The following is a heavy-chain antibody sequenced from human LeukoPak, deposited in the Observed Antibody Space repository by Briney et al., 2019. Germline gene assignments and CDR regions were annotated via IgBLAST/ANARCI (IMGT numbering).Heavy chain of an antibody. V-gene: IGHV7-4-1*02. CDR1: GYTFTSFA. Sequence: EASVKVSCKASGYTFTSFAMNWVGQAPGEGLEWMGWINTNTGNPTYAQGFTGRFVFSLDTSVSTAYLQISSLKAEDTAVYYCARGLRGSSGSLWGRGTLVSVSS. CDR2: INTNTGNP. J-gene: IGHJ4*02. D-gene: IGHD3-22*01. CDR3: ARGLRGSSGSL.